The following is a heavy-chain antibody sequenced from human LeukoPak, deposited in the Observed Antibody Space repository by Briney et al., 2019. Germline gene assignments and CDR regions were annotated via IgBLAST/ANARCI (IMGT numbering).Heavy chain of an antibody. V-gene: IGHV1-2*02. J-gene: IGHJ5*02. Sequence: ASVKVSCKATEYTFNNYYLHWVRQAPGQGLEWMGWINPNTGRTNVAQKFQGRVTLTRDTSIRTFYMELSSLTSDDTAVYYCARAGGRSWFDPWGQGTLVTVSS. CDR1: EYTFNNYY. CDR2: INPNTGRT. CDR3: ARAGGRSWFDP.